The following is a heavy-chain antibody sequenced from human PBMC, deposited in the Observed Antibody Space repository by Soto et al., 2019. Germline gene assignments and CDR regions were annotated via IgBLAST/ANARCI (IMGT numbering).Heavy chain of an antibody. CDR1: GGSFSGYY. CDR2: INHSGST. Sequence: QVQLQQWGAGLLKPSETLSLTCAVYGGSFSGYYWSWIRQPPGKGLEWIGEINHSGSTNYNPSLKRRAPXXVXTXTNQFSLKLSSVTAADTAVYYCARGGTIFWGGYFDYWGQGTLVTVSS. D-gene: IGHD3-9*01. CDR3: ARGGTIFWGGYFDY. V-gene: IGHV4-34*01. J-gene: IGHJ4*02.